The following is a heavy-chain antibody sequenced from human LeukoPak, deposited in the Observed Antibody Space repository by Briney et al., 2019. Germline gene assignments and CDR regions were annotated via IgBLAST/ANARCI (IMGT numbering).Heavy chain of an antibody. J-gene: IGHJ4*02. V-gene: IGHV3-7*01. CDR2: IKQDGSAK. D-gene: IGHD2-2*01. Sequence: PGGSLRLSCTASGFTFSYYWMTWVRQAPGKGLEWVANIKQDGSAKYYVDSVKGRFTISRDNAKNSLYLQMDSLRVEDTATYYCARWRGSTSERSDYWGQGTLVTVSS. CDR1: GFTFSYYW. CDR3: ARWRGSTSERSDY.